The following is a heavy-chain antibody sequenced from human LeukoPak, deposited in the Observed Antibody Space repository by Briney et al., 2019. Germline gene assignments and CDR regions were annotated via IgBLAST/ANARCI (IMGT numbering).Heavy chain of an antibody. D-gene: IGHD3-22*01. CDR3: AKGGGYYYSPDYYYFMDV. J-gene: IGHJ6*03. Sequence: AGGSLRLSCAASGFTFDDYAMHWVRQAPGKGLEWVSGISWNSGSIGYADSVKGRFTISRDNAKNSLYLQMNSLRAEYMALYYCAKGGGYYYSPDYYYFMDVWGKGTTVTVSS. V-gene: IGHV3-9*03. CDR2: ISWNSGSI. CDR1: GFTFDDYA.